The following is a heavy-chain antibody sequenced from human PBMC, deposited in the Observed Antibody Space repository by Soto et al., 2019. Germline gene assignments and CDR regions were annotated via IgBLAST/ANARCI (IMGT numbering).Heavy chain of an antibody. D-gene: IGHD2-21*01. J-gene: IGHJ5*02. CDR2: MNPNSGNT. CDR1: GYSFSFYG. CDR3: ARGLGIGSNWFDP. Sequence: GASVKVSCKASGYSFSFYGINWVRQATGQGLEWMGWMNPNSGNTGYAQKFQGRVTMTRNTSISTAYMELSSLRSEDTAVYYCARGLGIGSNWFDPWGQGTLVTVSS. V-gene: IGHV1-8*01.